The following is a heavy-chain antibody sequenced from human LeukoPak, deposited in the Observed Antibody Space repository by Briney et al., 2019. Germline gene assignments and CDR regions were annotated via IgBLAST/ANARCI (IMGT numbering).Heavy chain of an antibody. CDR1: GGSFSGYY. V-gene: IGHV4-34*01. J-gene: IGHJ6*03. CDR2: INHSGST. Sequence: PSETLSLTCAVYGGSFSGYYWSWIRQPPGKGLEWIGEINHSGSTNYNPSLKSRVTISVDTSKNQFSLRLSSVTAADTAVYYCARVTYSSSWYYYYYMDVWGKGTTVTVSS. D-gene: IGHD6-13*01. CDR3: ARVTYSSSWYYYYYMDV.